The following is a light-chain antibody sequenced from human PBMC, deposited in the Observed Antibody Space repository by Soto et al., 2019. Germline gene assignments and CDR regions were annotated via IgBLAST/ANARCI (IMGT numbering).Light chain of an antibody. CDR3: SSYSSSITLA. J-gene: IGLJ2*01. CDR2: DVS. V-gene: IGLV2-14*03. CDR1: SSDVCSYNY. Sequence: QSALTQPASVSGSPGQSITISCTGTSSDVCSYNYVSWYQHHPGKAPKLLIYDVSNRPSGVSNHFSGSKSGNTASLTTSGLQAEDEADYYCSSYSSSITLAFGGGTKLTVL.